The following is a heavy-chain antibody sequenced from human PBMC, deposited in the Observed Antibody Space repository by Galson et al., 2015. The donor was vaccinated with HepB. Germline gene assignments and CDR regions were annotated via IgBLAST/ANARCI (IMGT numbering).Heavy chain of an antibody. V-gene: IGHV1-24*01. CDR1: GYTLTELS. D-gene: IGHD6-19*01. J-gene: IGHJ3*02. Sequence: SVKVSCKVSGYTLTELSMHWVRQAPGKGLEWMGGFDPEDGETIYAQKFQGRVTMTEDTSTDTAYMELSSLRSDDTAVYYCARLVSGWYDAFDIWGQGTMVTVSS. CDR2: FDPEDGET. CDR3: ARLVSGWYDAFDI.